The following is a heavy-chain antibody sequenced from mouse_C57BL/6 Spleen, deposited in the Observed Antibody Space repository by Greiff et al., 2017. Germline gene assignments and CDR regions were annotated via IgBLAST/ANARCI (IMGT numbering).Heavy chain of an antibody. CDR3: ARDDGTHFDY. CDR1: GYTFTSYG. D-gene: IGHD2-3*01. CDR2: IYPRSGNT. Sequence: LQESGAELARPGASVKLSCKASGYTFTSYGISWVKQRTGQGLEWIGEIYPRSGNTYYNEKFKGKATLTADKSSSTAYMELRSLTSEDSAVYFCARDDGTHFDYWGQGTTLTVSS. V-gene: IGHV1-81*01. J-gene: IGHJ2*01.